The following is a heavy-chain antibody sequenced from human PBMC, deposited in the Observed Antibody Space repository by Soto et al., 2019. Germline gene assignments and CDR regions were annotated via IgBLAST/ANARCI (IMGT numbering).Heavy chain of an antibody. CDR3: ATNNYYDSSGPFDY. V-gene: IGHV3-33*01. D-gene: IGHD3-22*01. Sequence: GGSLRLSCAASGFTFSSYGMHWVRQAPGKGLEWVAVIWYDGSNKYYADSVKGRFTISRDNSKNTLYLQMNSLRAEDTAVYYCATNNYYDSSGPFDYWGQGTLVTVSS. J-gene: IGHJ4*02. CDR1: GFTFSSYG. CDR2: IWYDGSNK.